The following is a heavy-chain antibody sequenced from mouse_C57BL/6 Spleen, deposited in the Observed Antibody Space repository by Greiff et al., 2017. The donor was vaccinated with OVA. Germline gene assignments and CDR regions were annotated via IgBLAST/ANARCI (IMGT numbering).Heavy chain of an antibody. Sequence: EVQRVESGGGLVQPKGSLKLSCAASGFTFNTYAMHWVRQAPGKGLEWVARIRSKSSNYATYYADSVKDRFTISRDDSQSMLYLQMNDLKTEDTAVYYCVRGSSITTVLDGAMDYWGQGTSVTVSS. CDR1: GFTFNTYA. CDR2: IRSKSSNYAT. J-gene: IGHJ4*01. D-gene: IGHD1-1*01. CDR3: VRGSSITTVLDGAMDY. V-gene: IGHV10-3*01.